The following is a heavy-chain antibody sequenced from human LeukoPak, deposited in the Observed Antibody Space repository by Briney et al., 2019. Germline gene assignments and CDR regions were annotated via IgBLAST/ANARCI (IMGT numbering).Heavy chain of an antibody. J-gene: IGHJ4*02. CDR1: GFTLSSYA. Sequence: GGSLRLSCAASGFTLSSYAMSWVRQAPGKGLEWVSAISGSGGSTYYADSVKGRFTISRDNSKNTLYLQMNSLRAEDTAVYYCAKAPIVVVTGPFDSWGQGTLVTVSS. D-gene: IGHD2-21*02. CDR3: AKAPIVVVTGPFDS. V-gene: IGHV3-23*01. CDR2: ISGSGGST.